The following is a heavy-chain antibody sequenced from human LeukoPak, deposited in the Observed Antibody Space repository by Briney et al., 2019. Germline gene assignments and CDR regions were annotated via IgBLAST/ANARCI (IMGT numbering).Heavy chain of an antibody. CDR2: ISSSSSYI. CDR1: GFTFSSYS. Sequence: GGSLRLSCAASGFTFSSYSMNWVRQAPGKGLEWVSSISSSSSYIYYADSVKGRFTISRDNAKNSLYLQMNSLRAEDTALYYCGRVLEGQLLYSDSSGFYCFGMDVWGQGTTVTVSS. J-gene: IGHJ6*02. V-gene: IGHV3-21*01. CDR3: GRVLEGQLLYSDSSGFYCFGMDV. D-gene: IGHD2-2*02.